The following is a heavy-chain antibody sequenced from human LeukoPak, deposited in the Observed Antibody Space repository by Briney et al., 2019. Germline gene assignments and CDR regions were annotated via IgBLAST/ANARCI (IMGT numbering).Heavy chain of an antibody. J-gene: IGHJ3*02. V-gene: IGHV3-9*01. CDR2: IIWNSGSI. D-gene: IGHD5-18*01. CDR1: GLTFDDYA. CDR3: AKDLVVYSYGYYGAFDI. Sequence: PGGSLTLSCAASGLTFDDYAMHWVRQAPGKGREWVSGIIWNSGSIGYADSVKGRYTISRDNAKNSLYLQMNSLRAEDTALYYCAKDLVVYSYGYYGAFDIWGQGTMVTVSS.